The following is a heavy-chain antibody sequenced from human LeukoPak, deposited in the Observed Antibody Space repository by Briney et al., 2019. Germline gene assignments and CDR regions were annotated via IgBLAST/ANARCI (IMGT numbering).Heavy chain of an antibody. CDR3: ARAVAGTHWFDP. V-gene: IGHV3-13*01. D-gene: IGHD6-19*01. CDR1: GFTLSTYD. J-gene: IGHJ5*02. Sequence: GGSLRLSCAASGFTLSTYDMHWVSHPPGKGLEWVSGIDIPGNTYYPDSVKGRFTMSRESAKNSLYLQMNSLRAGDTAVYYCARAVAGTHWFDPWGQGTLVTVSS. CDR2: IDIPGNT.